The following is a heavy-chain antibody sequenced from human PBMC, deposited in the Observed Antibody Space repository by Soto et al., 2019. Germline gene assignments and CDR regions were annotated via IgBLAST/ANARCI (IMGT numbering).Heavy chain of an antibody. CDR3: AKETSAYEIDY. CDR2: ISYDGNTK. Sequence: QVQLVESGGGVVQPGRSLRLSCAASGFIFSGYAMHWVRQAPGKGLNWVAVISYDGNTKYYADSVKGRFTVSRDNSKNTPCEQMNNLSPEDTAMYYCAKETSAYEIDYWGQGTLVTVSS. J-gene: IGHJ4*02. CDR1: GFIFSGYA. V-gene: IGHV3-30-3*01. D-gene: IGHD5-12*01.